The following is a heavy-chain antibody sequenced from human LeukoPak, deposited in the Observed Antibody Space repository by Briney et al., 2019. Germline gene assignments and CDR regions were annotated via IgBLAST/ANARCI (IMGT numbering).Heavy chain of an antibody. V-gene: IGHV1-18*01. CDR1: GYTFTSYG. CDR3: ASEIDDYYYFDY. Sequence: ASVKVSCKASGYTFTSYGISWVRQAPGQGLEWMGWISAYNGNTNYAQKLQGRVTMTTDTSTSTAYMELRSLRSDDTAVYYCASEIDDYYYFDYWGQGTLVTVSS. J-gene: IGHJ4*02. CDR2: ISAYNGNT. D-gene: IGHD4-11*01.